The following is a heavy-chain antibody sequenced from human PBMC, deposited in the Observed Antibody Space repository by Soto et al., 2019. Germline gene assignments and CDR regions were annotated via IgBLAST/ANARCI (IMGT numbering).Heavy chain of an antibody. J-gene: IGHJ4*02. Sequence: EVQLLESGGGLVQPGGSLRLSCAASGFTFSAYAMSWVRQAPGKGLEWVSSINVDDSTYYADSVKGRFTISRDNSNSTVFLELSSLRVEDTATFYCAKNYYFDHWGQGTQVTVSS. CDR1: GFTFSAYA. CDR2: INVDDST. V-gene: IGHV3-23*01. CDR3: AKNYYFDH.